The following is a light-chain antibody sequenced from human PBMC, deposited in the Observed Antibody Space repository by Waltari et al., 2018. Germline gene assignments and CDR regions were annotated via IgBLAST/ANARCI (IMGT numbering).Light chain of an antibody. CDR2: DVS. CDR1: SNDIGSYNF. CDR3: FSYAGSNSFA. V-gene: IGLV2-23*02. Sequence: QSALTQPASVSGSPGQSITVSCIGTSNDIGSYNFVSWFQQHPGRAPKLMIYDVSVRPLGVSNRFSGSKSGNTASLTISGLRAEDEADYYCFSYAGSNSFAFGGGTRVTVL. J-gene: IGLJ2*01.